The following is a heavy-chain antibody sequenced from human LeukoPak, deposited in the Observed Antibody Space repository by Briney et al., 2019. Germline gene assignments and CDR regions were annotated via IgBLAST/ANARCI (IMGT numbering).Heavy chain of an antibody. D-gene: IGHD3-9*01. CDR1: GFTFSSYS. V-gene: IGHV3-21*01. J-gene: IGHJ4*02. CDR2: ISSSSSYI. Sequence: GRSLRLSCAASGFTFSSYSMNWVRQAPGKGLEWVSSISSSSSYIYYADSVKGRFTISRDNAKNSLYLQMNSLRAEDTAVYYCARDEGPKLRYQPDYWGQGTLVTVSS. CDR3: ARDEGPKLRYQPDY.